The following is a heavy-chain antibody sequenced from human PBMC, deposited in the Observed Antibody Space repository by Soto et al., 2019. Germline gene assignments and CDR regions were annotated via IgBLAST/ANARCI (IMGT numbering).Heavy chain of an antibody. CDR3: ARYLAVGPFDY. J-gene: IGHJ4*02. Sequence: QLQLQESGPGLVKPSETLSLTCTVSGGSISSSSYYWGWIRQPPGKGLEWIGSIYYSGSTYYNPSLKSRVTISVDTSKNQFSLKLSSVTAADTAVYYCARYLAVGPFDYWGQGTLVTVSS. V-gene: IGHV4-39*01. CDR1: GGSISSSSYY. D-gene: IGHD6-19*01. CDR2: IYYSGST.